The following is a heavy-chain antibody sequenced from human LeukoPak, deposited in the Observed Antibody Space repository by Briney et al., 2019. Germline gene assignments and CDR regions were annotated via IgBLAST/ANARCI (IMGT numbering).Heavy chain of an antibody. J-gene: IGHJ3*02. D-gene: IGHD6-13*01. V-gene: IGHV4-59*01. CDR2: IYYSGST. CDR1: GGSISSYY. CDR3: ARGAAAGPNDAFDI. Sequence: PSETPSLTCTVSGGSISSYYWSWIRQPPGKGLEWIGYIYYSGSTNYNPSLKSRVTISVDTSKNQFSLKLSSVTAADTAVYYCARGAAAGPNDAFDIWGQGTMVTVSS.